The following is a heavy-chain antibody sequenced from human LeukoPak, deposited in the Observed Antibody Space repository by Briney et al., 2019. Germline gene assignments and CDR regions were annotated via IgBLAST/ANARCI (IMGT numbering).Heavy chain of an antibody. CDR3: ARDCRVGGSKVVPATIWFDP. CDR1: GFTFSSYE. CDR2: ISNSGSTI. J-gene: IGHJ5*02. D-gene: IGHD2-2*01. V-gene: IGHV3-48*03. Sequence: QPGGSLRLSCAASGFTFSSYEMNWVRQAPGKGLEWVSYISNSGSTIYYADSVKGRFTISRDNAKNSLYLQMNSLRADDTAVYYCARDCRVGGSKVVPATIWFDPWGQGTLVTVS.